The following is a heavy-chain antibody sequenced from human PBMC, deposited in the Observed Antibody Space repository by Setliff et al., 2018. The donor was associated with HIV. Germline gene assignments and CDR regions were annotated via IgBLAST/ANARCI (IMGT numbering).Heavy chain of an antibody. CDR1: GYTFTRFG. Sequence: ASVKVSCKASGYTFTRFGISWVRQAPGQGLEWMGWISGYNGNTKYVQKLQGRVTMTTDTSTTTVYMELRSLRSDDTAVYYCARGPPIVVVPAALLTFDYWGQGTLVTVSS. D-gene: IGHD2-2*01. V-gene: IGHV1-18*01. CDR2: ISGYNGNT. J-gene: IGHJ4*02. CDR3: ARGPPIVVVPAALLTFDY.